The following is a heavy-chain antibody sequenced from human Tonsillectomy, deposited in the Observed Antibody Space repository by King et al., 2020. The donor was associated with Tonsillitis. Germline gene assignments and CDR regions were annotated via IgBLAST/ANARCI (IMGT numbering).Heavy chain of an antibody. D-gene: IGHD6-13*01. CDR2: INPNSGGR. CDR1: GYTFTDYY. V-gene: IGHV1-2*02. Sequence: QLVQSGAEVKKPGASVKVSCKASGYTFTDYYIHWVRQAPGQGLEWMGWINPNSGGRNYAQNFQGRVTMTSDTPISTAYMVLSGLSSDDTAGYYCARDRVYSISGPFGFWGQGILVTVSS. J-gene: IGHJ1*01. CDR3: ARDRVYSISGPFGF.